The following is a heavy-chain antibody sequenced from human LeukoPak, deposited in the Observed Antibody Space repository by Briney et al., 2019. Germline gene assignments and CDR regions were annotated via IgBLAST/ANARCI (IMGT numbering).Heavy chain of an antibody. CDR1: GYTFTGYY. J-gene: IGHJ4*02. CDR2: INPNSGGT. D-gene: IGHD6-6*01. Sequence: ASVKVSCKASGYTFTGYYIHWVRQAPGQGLEWMGWINPNSGGTNYAQKFQGRVTMTRDTSINTAYMELSSLRSDDTAVYYCARDSRSSYSFDYWGQGTLVTVSS. CDR3: ARDSRSSYSFDY. V-gene: IGHV1-2*02.